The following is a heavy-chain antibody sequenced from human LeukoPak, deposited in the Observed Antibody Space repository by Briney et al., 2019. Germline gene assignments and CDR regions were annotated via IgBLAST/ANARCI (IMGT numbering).Heavy chain of an antibody. Sequence: GGSLRLSCAASGFIFSDQNMNWVRQAPGKGLEWVSSISRTSNYIYYADSVKGRFTISRDNAKNSLFLQMNSLRVEDTAVYYCAGGGRGYSGSYFSTYWGQGTLVTVSS. CDR3: AGGGRGYSGSYFSTY. D-gene: IGHD1-26*01. CDR2: ISRTSNYI. J-gene: IGHJ4*02. V-gene: IGHV3-21*04. CDR1: GFIFSDQN.